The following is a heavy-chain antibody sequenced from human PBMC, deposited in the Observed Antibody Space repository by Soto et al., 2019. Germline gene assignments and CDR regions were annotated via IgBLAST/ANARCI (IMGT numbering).Heavy chain of an antibody. J-gene: IGHJ4*02. D-gene: IGHD3-10*01. V-gene: IGHV3-53*01. CDR2: IYSGGST. Sequence: EVQLVESGGGLIQPGGSLRLSCAVSGFTVSSNYMSWVRQAPGKGLEWVSVIYSGGSTYYADSVKGRFTISRDNSKSTLYLQMNSLRAEDTAVYYCARHITMDPLLVYGGLGTLVNVSS. CDR1: GFTVSSNY. CDR3: ARHITMDPLLVY.